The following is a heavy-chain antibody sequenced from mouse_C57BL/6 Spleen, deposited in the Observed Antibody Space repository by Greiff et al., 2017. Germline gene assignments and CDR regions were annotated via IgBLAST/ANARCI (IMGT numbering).Heavy chain of an antibody. J-gene: IGHJ2*01. CDR3: TRDYGSSNLDY. CDR2: IYPGNSDT. D-gene: IGHD1-1*01. CDR1: GYTFTSYW. Sequence: EVQLQQSGTVLARPGASVKMSCKTSGYTFTSYWMHWVKQRPGQGLVWIGAIYPGNSDTSYNQKFKGKAKLTAVTSASTAYMELSSLTNEDSAVYYCTRDYGSSNLDYWGQGTTLTVSS. V-gene: IGHV1-5*01.